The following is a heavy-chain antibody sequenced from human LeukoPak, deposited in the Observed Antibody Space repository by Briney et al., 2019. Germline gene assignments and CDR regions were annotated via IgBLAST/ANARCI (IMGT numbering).Heavy chain of an antibody. CDR1: GYTFTSYD. D-gene: IGHD3-3*01. J-gene: IGHJ5*02. CDR2: MNPNSGNT. Sequence: GASVKVSCKASGYTFTSYDINWVLQATGQGLEWMGWMNPNSGNTGYAQKFQGRVTMTRNTSISTAYMELSSLRSEDTAVYYCARGRFYDFWSGYCTGISWFDPWGQGTLVTVSS. V-gene: IGHV1-8*01. CDR3: ARGRFYDFWSGYCTGISWFDP.